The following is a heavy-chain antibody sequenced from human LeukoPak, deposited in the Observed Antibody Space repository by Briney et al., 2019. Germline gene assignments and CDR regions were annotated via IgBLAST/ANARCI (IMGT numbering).Heavy chain of an antibody. CDR2: INPNSGGT. CDR3: ARAYNGYSSSSPKGY. V-gene: IGHV1-2*06. J-gene: IGHJ4*02. CDR1: GYTFTGYY. D-gene: IGHD6-6*01. Sequence: VASVKVSCKASGYTFTGYYMHWVRQAPGQGLEWMGRINPNSGGTNYAQKFQGRVTMTRDTSISTAYMELSRLRSDDTAVYYCARAYNGYSSSSPKGYWGQGTLVTVSS.